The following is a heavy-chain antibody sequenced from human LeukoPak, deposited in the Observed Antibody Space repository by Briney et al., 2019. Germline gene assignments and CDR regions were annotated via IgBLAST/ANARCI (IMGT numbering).Heavy chain of an antibody. CDR3: AHRRVGYSSGWYTSHFDY. CDR1: GFSLRPSGVG. D-gene: IGHD6-19*01. J-gene: IGHJ4*02. Sequence: SGPTLVKPTQTLTLTSTFSGFSLRPSGVGVGWIGQHPGMALEWLALIYWDDDKRYSPSLKSRLTITKDTSKNQVVLTMTNMDPVDTATYYCAHRRVGYSSGWYTSHFDYWGQGTLVTVSS. V-gene: IGHV2-5*02. CDR2: IYWDDDK.